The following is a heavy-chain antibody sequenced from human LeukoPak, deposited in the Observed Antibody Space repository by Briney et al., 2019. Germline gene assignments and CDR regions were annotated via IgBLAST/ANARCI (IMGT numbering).Heavy chain of an antibody. CDR2: ISAYNGDT. Sequence: ASVTVSFKASGYTFTSYGISWVRQAPGQGLEWMGWISAYNGDTNYAQKLQGRVTMTTDTSTSTAYMELRSLRSEDTAVYYCARGGPAPHRITLIVVASSTDAFDIWGQGTMVTVSS. CDR1: GYTFTSYG. D-gene: IGHD3-22*01. V-gene: IGHV1-18*01. J-gene: IGHJ3*02. CDR3: ARGGPAPHRITLIVVASSTDAFDI.